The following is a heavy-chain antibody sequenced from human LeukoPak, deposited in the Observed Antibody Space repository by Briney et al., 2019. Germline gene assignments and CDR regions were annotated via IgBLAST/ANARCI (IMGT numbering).Heavy chain of an antibody. D-gene: IGHD6-13*01. CDR1: GFTFSSYG. CDR2: IWYDGSNK. CDR3: ARERIAAAGTRGYFDY. J-gene: IGHJ4*02. Sequence: GGSLRLSCAASGFTFSSYGMQWVRQAPGKGLEWVAVIWYDGSNKYYADSVKGRFTISRDNSKNTLYLQMNSLRAEDTAVYYCARERIAAAGTRGYFDYWGQGTLVTVSS. V-gene: IGHV3-33*01.